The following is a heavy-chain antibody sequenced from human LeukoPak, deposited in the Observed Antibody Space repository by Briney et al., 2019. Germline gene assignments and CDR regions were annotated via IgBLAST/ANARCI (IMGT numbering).Heavy chain of an antibody. V-gene: IGHV1-2*04. CDR1: GYTFTGYY. J-gene: IGHJ6*03. CDR2: INPNSGGT. Sequence: VASVKVSCKASGYTFTGYYMHWVRQAPGQGLEWMGWINPNSGGTNYAQKFQGWVTMTRDTSISTAYMELNSLRSEDTAVYYCARGRVSGPDYYFYYMDVWGKGTTVTVSS. CDR3: ARGRVSGPDYYFYYMDV. D-gene: IGHD5/OR15-5a*01.